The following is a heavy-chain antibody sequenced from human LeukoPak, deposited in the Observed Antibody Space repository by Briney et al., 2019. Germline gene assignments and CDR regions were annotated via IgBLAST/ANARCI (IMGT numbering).Heavy chain of an antibody. J-gene: IGHJ3*02. Sequence: SETLSLTCTVSGGSISSSDYYWSWIRQPPGKGLEWIGYIYYSGSTSYNPSLKSRVTISVGTSKNQFSLKLTSVTAADTAVYYCARGFDAHNAFDIWGQGTMVTVSS. CDR2: IYYSGST. CDR3: ARGFDAHNAFDI. V-gene: IGHV4-30-4*01. D-gene: IGHD3-9*01. CDR1: GGSISSSDYY.